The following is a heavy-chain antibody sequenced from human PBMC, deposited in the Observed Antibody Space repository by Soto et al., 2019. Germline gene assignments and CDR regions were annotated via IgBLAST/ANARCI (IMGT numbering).Heavy chain of an antibody. CDR2: IYDSGST. V-gene: IGHV4-39*01. J-gene: IGHJ4*02. Sequence: QLQLQESGPGLVKPSETLSLTCTVSGGSISSSSYYWGWIRQPPGKGLEWIGSIYDSGSTYYNPSLKSRVTISEDNSNNQFSLKLSSVTAADTAGYYGARQVPIKIFGVAPTTDFDYWGQGTLVTVSS. CDR1: GGSISSSSYY. CDR3: ARQVPIKIFGVAPTTDFDY. D-gene: IGHD3-3*01.